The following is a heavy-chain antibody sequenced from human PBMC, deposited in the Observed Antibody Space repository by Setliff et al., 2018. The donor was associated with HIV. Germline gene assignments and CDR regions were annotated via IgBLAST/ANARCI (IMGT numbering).Heavy chain of an antibody. CDR3: AALAAAHPLDY. CDR2: VDPEDEKT. J-gene: IGHJ4*01. D-gene: IGHD6-13*01. CDR1: VFTFTDHF. V-gene: IGHV1-69-2*01. Sequence: ASVKVSCKVSVFTFTDHFIHWVRQAPGKGLEWMGLVDPEDEKTIYAEKFQGRVTITADTSTNLVYMDLSGLRSEDMDIYYCAALAAAHPLDYWGQGTLVPVSS.